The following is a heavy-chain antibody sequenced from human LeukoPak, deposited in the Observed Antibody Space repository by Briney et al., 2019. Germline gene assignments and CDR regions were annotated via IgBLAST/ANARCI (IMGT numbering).Heavy chain of an antibody. V-gene: IGHV3-64D*06. Sequence: PGGSLRLSCPASGFTFSSYALQWVRQAPGKGLKYVSATSTDGHSTYYADSVKGRFTISRDNSKNTLYLQMSSLRAEDTAVYYCVKGRYEILTGYYDAFDIWGQGTMVTVSS. J-gene: IGHJ3*02. CDR1: GFTFSSYA. CDR3: VKGRYEILTGYYDAFDI. CDR2: TSTDGHST. D-gene: IGHD3-9*01.